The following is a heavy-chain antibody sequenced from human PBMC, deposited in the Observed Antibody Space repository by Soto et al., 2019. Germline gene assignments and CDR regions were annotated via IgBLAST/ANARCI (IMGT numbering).Heavy chain of an antibody. J-gene: IGHJ6*02. D-gene: IGHD2-2*01. CDR2: INPNSGGT. CDR1: GYTFTGYY. CDR3: ATELYGGCTSWPPQDGMDV. Sequence: ASVKVSCKASGYTFTGYYMHWVRQAPGQGLEWMGWINPNSGGTNYAQKFQGWVTMTRDTSISTAYMELSRLRSDDTAVYYCATELYGGCTSWPPQDGMDVWGQGTTVTVSS. V-gene: IGHV1-2*04.